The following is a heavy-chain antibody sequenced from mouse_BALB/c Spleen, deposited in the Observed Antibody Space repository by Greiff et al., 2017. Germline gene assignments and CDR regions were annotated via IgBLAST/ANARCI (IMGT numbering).Heavy chain of an antibody. CDR1: GYSITSGYY. D-gene: IGHD2-3*01. Sequence: VQLQQSGPGLVKPSQSLSLTCSVTGYSITSGYYWNWIRQFPGNKLEWMGYISYDGSNNYNPSLKNRISITRDTSKNQFFLKLNSVTTEDTATYYCAKFYDYYFDYWGQGTTLTVSS. V-gene: IGHV3-6*02. CDR3: AKFYDYYFDY. J-gene: IGHJ2*01. CDR2: ISYDGSN.